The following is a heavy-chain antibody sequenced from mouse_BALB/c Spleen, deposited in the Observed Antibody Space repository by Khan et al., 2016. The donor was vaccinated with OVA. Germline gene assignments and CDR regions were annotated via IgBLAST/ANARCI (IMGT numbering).Heavy chain of an antibody. CDR2: INYSGNT. V-gene: IGHV3-2*02. CDR3: ARKDYYDYDPFPY. CDR1: GYSITSEYA. D-gene: IGHD2-4*01. Sequence: EVQLQESGPGLVKPSQSLSLTCTVTGYSITSEYAWNWIRQFPGNKLEWMGYINYSGNTRFNPSLRSRISITRDTSKNHFILQLNSVTTEDTATYYCARKDYYDYDPFPYWGQGTLVTVSA. J-gene: IGHJ3*01.